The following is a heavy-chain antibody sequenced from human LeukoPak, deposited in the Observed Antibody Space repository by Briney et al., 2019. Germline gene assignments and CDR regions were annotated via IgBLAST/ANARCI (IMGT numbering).Heavy chain of an antibody. CDR2: TYYRSKWYN. Sequence: SQTLSLTCAISGDSVSSNSAAWNWIRQSPSRGLEWLGRTYYRSKWYNDYAVSVKSRITINPDTSKNQFSLQLNSVTPEDTAVYCCARELRYFDWWESMFDPWGQGTLVTVSS. CDR1: GDSVSSNSAA. V-gene: IGHV6-1*01. D-gene: IGHD3-9*01. J-gene: IGHJ5*02. CDR3: ARELRYFDWWESMFDP.